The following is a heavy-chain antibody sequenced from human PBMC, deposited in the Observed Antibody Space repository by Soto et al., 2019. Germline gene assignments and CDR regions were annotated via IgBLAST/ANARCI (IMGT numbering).Heavy chain of an antibody. CDR2: ISGIGVTT. D-gene: IGHD3-10*01. V-gene: IGHV3-23*01. CDR1: GFTFSSYA. Sequence: EVQLLESGGGLVQRGGSLRLSCAASGFTFSSYAMNWVRQAPGKGLEWVSAISGIGVTTYYADSVKGRFTISRDNSKNTLYLQMNSLRAEDTAVYYCANGETYYYGSGSPRSLDYWGQGTLDTVSS. CDR3: ANGETYYYGSGSPRSLDY. J-gene: IGHJ4*02.